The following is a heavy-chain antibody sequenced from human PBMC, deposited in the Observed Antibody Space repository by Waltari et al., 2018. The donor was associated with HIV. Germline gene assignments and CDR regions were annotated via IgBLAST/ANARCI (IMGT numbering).Heavy chain of an antibody. Sequence: QVQLVQSGAEVKKPGSSVKVSCKASGGTFSSYAISWVRQAPGQGLEWMGGIIPIFGTANYAQKFQGRVTITADESTSTAYMELSSLRSEDTAVYYCARGAARVVPAAMSSYYYGMDVWGQGTTVTVSS. CDR3: ARGAARVVPAAMSSYYYGMDV. J-gene: IGHJ6*02. D-gene: IGHD2-2*01. V-gene: IGHV1-69*01. CDR2: IIPIFGTA. CDR1: GGTFSSYA.